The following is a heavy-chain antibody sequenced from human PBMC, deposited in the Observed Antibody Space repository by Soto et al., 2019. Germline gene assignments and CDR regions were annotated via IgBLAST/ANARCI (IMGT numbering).Heavy chain of an antibody. CDR1: GFTFSSYS. Sequence: EVQLVESGGGLVKPGGSLRLSCAASGFTFSSYSMNWVRQAPGKGLEWVSSISSSSLSINYADSVKGRFSISRDNAQNSLHLRMNNLRAEDTAVYYCARNESSNIYGMDVWGQGTTVTVSS. J-gene: IGHJ6*02. CDR3: ARNESSNIYGMDV. CDR2: ISSSSLSI. D-gene: IGHD6-6*01. V-gene: IGHV3-21*01.